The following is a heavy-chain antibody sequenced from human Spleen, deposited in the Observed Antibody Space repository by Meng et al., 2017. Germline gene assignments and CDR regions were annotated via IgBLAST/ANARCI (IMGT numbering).Heavy chain of an antibody. CDR1: GFTFSSYT. Sequence: GGSLRLSCAASGFTFSSYTMHWVRQAPGQGLIWVSSISTDGSDTSYADSVKGRFTISRDNAKNTFYLQMHSLRAEDTAMYYCARSRTYFDFWGQGTLVTVSS. V-gene: IGHV3-74*01. D-gene: IGHD1-1*01. CDR3: ARSRTYFDF. J-gene: IGHJ4*02. CDR2: ISTDGSDT.